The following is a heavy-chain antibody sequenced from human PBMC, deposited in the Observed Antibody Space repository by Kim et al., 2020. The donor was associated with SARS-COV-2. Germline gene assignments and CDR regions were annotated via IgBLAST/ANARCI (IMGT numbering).Heavy chain of an antibody. Sequence: TKFAQNFKGRVTVTRDTATSTFYMEVSSLRSEDTALYYCARERTGSGGLDVWGQGTTVTVSS. D-gene: IGHD6-25*01. V-gene: IGHV1-46*01. J-gene: IGHJ6*02. CDR2: T. CDR3: ARERTGSGGLDV.